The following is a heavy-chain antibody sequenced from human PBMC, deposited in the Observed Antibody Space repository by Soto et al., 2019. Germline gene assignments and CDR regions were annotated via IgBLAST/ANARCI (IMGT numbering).Heavy chain of an antibody. CDR1: GGSISSGGYY. Sequence: PSETLSLTCTVSGGSISSGGYYWSWIRQHPGKGLEWIGYIYYSGSTYYNPSLKSRVTISVDTSKNQFSLKLSSVTAADTAVYYCARGLVMDYDSSGYGQVVGWYNWFDPWGQGTLVTVSS. CDR3: ARGLVMDYDSSGYGQVVGWYNWFDP. CDR2: IYYSGST. J-gene: IGHJ5*02. D-gene: IGHD3-22*01. V-gene: IGHV4-31*03.